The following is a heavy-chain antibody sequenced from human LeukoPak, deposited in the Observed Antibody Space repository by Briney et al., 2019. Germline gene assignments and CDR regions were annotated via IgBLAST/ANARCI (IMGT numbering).Heavy chain of an antibody. CDR2: LYPSGST. D-gene: IGHD1-1*01. V-gene: IGHV4-59*01. CDR1: GGSIGSYY. Sequence: SETLSLTCTVSGGSIGSYYWNWIRQAPGKGLGWIGLLYPSGSTNYNLSLKSRVTISVDMSKNQFSLRLNSVTAADTAVYFCARKGAAGTGFDYWGQGTQVTVSS. J-gene: IGHJ4*02. CDR3: ARKGAAGTGFDY.